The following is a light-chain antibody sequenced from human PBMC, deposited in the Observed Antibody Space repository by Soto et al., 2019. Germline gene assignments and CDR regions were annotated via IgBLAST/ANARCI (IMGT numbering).Light chain of an antibody. Sequence: EIVMTQSPATLSLSRGERATLSCRASQSVSSNLAWYQQKPGQAPRLLILGASSRATGIPDRFSGSGSGTDFTLTISRLEPEDFAVYYCQQYTSSLITFGQGTRLEIK. J-gene: IGKJ5*01. CDR2: GAS. V-gene: IGKV3-20*01. CDR3: QQYTSSLIT. CDR1: QSVSSN.